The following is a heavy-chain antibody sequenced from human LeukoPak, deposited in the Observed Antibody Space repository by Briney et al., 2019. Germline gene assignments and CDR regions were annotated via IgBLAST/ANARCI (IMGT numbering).Heavy chain of an antibody. CDR3: ARDYYGSGSYYQLGY. CDR2: INPNSGGT. V-gene: IGHV1-2*02. D-gene: IGHD3-10*01. Sequence: ASVNVSCKASGYTFTGYYMHWLRQAPGQGLEWMGWINPNSGGTKYAQKFQGRVTMTRDTSITTVYMELSSLRSDDTAVYYCARDYYGSGSYYQLGYWGQGTLVTVSS. J-gene: IGHJ4*02. CDR1: GYTFTGYY.